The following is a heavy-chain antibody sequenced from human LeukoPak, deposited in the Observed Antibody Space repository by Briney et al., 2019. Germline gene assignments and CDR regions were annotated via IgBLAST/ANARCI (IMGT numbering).Heavy chain of an antibody. CDR2: IWYDGSNK. V-gene: IGHV3-33*01. D-gene: IGHD3-22*01. CDR3: ARDLSYDSSGYYED. J-gene: IGHJ4*02. CDR1: GFTFSSYG. Sequence: GGSLRLSCAASGFTFSSYGMHWVRQAPGKGLEWVAVIWYDGSNKYYADSVKGRFTISRDNSKNALYLQMNSLRAEDTAVYYCARDLSYDSSGYYEDWGQGTLVTVSS.